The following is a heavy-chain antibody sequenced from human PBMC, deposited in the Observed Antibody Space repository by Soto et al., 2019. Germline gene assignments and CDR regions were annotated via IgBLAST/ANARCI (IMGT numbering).Heavy chain of an antibody. CDR1: GYTFTSYY. D-gene: IGHD3-9*01. CDR3: ARGSGYYDILSAPYYFDY. V-gene: IGHV1-46*03. CDR2: INPSGGST. J-gene: IGHJ4*02. Sequence: ASVKVSCKASGYTFTSYYMHWVRQAPGQGLEWMGIINPSGGSTSYAQKFQGRVTMTRDTSTSTVCMELSSLRSEDTAVYYCARGSGYYDILSAPYYFDYWGQGTLVTVSS.